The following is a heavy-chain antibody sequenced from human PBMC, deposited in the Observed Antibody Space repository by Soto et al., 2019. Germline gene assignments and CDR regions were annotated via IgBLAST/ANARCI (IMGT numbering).Heavy chain of an antibody. CDR2: ISTSGGRP. J-gene: IGHJ4*02. D-gene: IGHD3-16*02. CDR3: AKDPDRYDYVWGTYRYIDH. Sequence: VGSLSLSCTASGITFSNYAMSWVRQAPRKGLYWVSSISTSGGRPYYADSVKGRFTISRDNSKNTLYLQMNSLRVEDTAVYYCAKDPDRYDYVWGTYRYIDHWGQGTLVTVSS. V-gene: IGHV3-23*01. CDR1: GITFSNYA.